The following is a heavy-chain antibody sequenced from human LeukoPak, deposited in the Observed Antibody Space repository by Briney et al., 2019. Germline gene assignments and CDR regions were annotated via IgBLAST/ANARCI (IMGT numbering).Heavy chain of an antibody. V-gene: IGHV4-59*01. CDR2: IYYSGST. J-gene: IGHJ4*02. CDR1: GGSISSYY. CDR3: ARDRRGATDY. D-gene: IGHD5-12*01. Sequence: SETLSLTCTVSGGSISSYYWSWIRQPPGKGLEWIGYIYYSGSTNYNPSLKSRVTISVDTSKNQYSLKLSSVTAADTAVYYCARDRRGATDYWGQGTLVTVSS.